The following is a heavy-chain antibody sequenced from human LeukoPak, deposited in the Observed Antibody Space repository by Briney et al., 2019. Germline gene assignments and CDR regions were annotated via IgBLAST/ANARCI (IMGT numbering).Heavy chain of an antibody. CDR1: GYTFTSYY. Sequence: TSVKVSCKASGYTFTSYYLHWVRQAPGQGLEWMGIIHPTVGDTTYAQKFQGRVTMTRDMSTGTVYMDLSSLRSEDTAVYYCARYGFSSVWQGGWHAFDIWGQGTTVTVSS. J-gene: IGHJ3*02. CDR3: ARYGFSSVWQGGWHAFDI. CDR2: IHPTVGDT. D-gene: IGHD6-25*01. V-gene: IGHV1-46*01.